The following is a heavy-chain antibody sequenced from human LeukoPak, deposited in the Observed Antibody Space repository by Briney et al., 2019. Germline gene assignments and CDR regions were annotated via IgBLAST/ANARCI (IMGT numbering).Heavy chain of an antibody. CDR3: ARGHSGVYYYYYGMDV. J-gene: IGHJ6*02. CDR1: GYTFTGYY. Sequence: EASVKVSCKASGYTFTGYYMHWVRQAPGQGLEWMGWINPNSGGTNYAQKFQGRVTMTRDTSISTAYMELSRLRSDDTAVYYCARGHSGVYYYYYGMDVWGQGTTVTVSS. D-gene: IGHD3-10*01. V-gene: IGHV1-2*02. CDR2: INPNSGGT.